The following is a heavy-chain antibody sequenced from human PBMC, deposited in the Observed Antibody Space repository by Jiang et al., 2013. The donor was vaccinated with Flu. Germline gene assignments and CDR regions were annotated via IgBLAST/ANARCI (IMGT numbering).Heavy chain of an antibody. V-gene: IGHV7-4-1*02. CDR3: ARDRLSGTPWGYYYYYYGMDV. D-gene: IGHD3-9*01. Sequence: QSGSELKKPGASVKVSCKASGYTFTSYAMNWVRQAPGQGLEWMGWINTNTGNPTYAQGFTGRFVFSLDTSVSTAYLQISSLKAEDTAVYYCARDRLSGTPWGYYYYYYGMDVWGQGTTVTVSS. J-gene: IGHJ6*02. CDR2: INTNTGNP. CDR1: GYTFTSYA.